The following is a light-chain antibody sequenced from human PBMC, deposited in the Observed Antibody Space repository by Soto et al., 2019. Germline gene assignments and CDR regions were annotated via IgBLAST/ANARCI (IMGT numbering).Light chain of an antibody. CDR3: QRYGSSPLLT. V-gene: IGKV3-20*01. J-gene: IGKJ5*01. Sequence: EIVLTQSPGTLSLSPGERATLSCRASQSVSSSYLAWYQQKPGQAPRLLIYGASSRATGIPDRFSGSGTGTDFAVTISRLEPEDFAVYYCQRYGSSPLLTFGQGTRLEIK. CDR2: GAS. CDR1: QSVSSSY.